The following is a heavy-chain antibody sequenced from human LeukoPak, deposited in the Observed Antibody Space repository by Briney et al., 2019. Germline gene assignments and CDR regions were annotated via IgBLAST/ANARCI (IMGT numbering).Heavy chain of an antibody. Sequence: PGRSLRLSCAASGFTFSSYAMHWVRQAPGKGLEWVAVISYDGSNKYYADSMKGRFTISRDNSKNTLCLQMNSLRAEDTAVYYCARSTPIAVAGMVYYYGMDVWGQGTTVTVSS. CDR1: GFTFSSYA. CDR2: ISYDGSNK. D-gene: IGHD6-19*01. CDR3: ARSTPIAVAGMVYYYGMDV. V-gene: IGHV3-30-3*01. J-gene: IGHJ6*02.